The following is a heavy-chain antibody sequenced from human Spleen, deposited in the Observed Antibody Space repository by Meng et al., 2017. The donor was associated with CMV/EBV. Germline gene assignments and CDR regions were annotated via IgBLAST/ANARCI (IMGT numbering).Heavy chain of an antibody. V-gene: IGHV1-2*02. CDR2: IDPSSGAT. J-gene: IGHJ6*02. CDR3: ARANRYCSSTSCYESYYYYGMDV. Sequence: ASVKVSCKASGYTFTGYYIHWVRQAPGQGLEWMGWIDPSSGATNYTQKLQGRVTMTTDTSTRTAYMELRSLRSDDTAVYYCARANRYCSSTSCYESYYYYGMDVWGQGTTVTVSS. CDR1: GYTFTGYY. D-gene: IGHD2-2*01.